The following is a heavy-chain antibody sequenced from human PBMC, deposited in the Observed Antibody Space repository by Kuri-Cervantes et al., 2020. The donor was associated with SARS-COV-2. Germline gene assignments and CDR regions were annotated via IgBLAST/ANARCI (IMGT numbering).Heavy chain of an antibody. D-gene: IGHD2-15*01. CDR1: GYTFTNND. CDR3: AREGYCSGGSCWEPDAFDI. V-gene: IGHV1-8*02. Sequence: ASVKVSCKASGYTFTNNDINCVRQASGQGLEWMGWMNPDTGNAGYAQKFQGRVTLTRITSISTAYMELSSLRFEDAAVYYCAREGYCSGGSCWEPDAFDIWGQGTMVTVSS. J-gene: IGHJ3*02. CDR2: MNPDTGNA.